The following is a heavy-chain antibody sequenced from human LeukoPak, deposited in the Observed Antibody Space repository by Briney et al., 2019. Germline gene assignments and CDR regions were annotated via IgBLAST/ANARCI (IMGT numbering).Heavy chain of an antibody. CDR3: ARGSADGDYLFY. CDR2: ISSSSGTI. D-gene: IGHD4-17*01. J-gene: IGHJ4*02. CDR1: GFTFNSYS. V-gene: IGHV3-48*01. Sequence: GGSLRLSCAASGFTFNSYSMNWVRQAPGKGLEWISYISSSSGTIYYADSVKGRFTISRDNSKNTLYLQMNSLRAEDTAVYYCARGSADGDYLFYWGQGILVTVSS.